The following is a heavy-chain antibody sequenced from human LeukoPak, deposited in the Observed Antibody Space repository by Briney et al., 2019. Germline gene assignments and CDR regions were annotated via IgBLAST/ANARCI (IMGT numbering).Heavy chain of an antibody. CDR1: GYTFTGYY. J-gene: IGHJ5*02. Sequence: VASVKVSCKASGYTFTGYYMHWVRQAPGQGLEWMGWINPNSGGTNYAQKFQGRVTMTRDTSISTAYMELSRLRSDDTAVYYCARDREWPSDWFDPWGQGTLVTVSS. CDR2: INPNSGGT. D-gene: IGHD3-3*01. CDR3: ARDREWPSDWFDP. V-gene: IGHV1-2*02.